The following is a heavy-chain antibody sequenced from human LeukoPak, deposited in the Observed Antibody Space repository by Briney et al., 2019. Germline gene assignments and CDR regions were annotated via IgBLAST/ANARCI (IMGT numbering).Heavy chain of an antibody. CDR1: GGSFSGYY. D-gene: IGHD1-1*01. CDR3: ARGRYNWNTRPFDY. J-gene: IGHJ4*02. V-gene: IGHV4-34*01. CDR2: INHSGST. Sequence: PSETLSLTCAVSGGSFSGYYWSWSRQPPGKGLEWIGEINHSGSTNYNPSLKSRVTISVDTSKNQFSLKLSSVTAADTAVYYCARGRYNWNTRPFDYWGQGTVVTVSS.